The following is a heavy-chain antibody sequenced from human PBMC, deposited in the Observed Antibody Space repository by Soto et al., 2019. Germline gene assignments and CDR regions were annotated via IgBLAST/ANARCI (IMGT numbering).Heavy chain of an antibody. CDR2: ISYSGST. V-gene: IGHV4-31*03. D-gene: IGHD2-15*01. CDR1: GGSIRNSGYY. Sequence: QVQLQESGPGLVKPSQTLSLNCTVSGGSIRNSGYYWSWIRQHPGKALEWIGYISYSGSTDYAPSLKTRLTMSVDTSKKQSDLKLRAVTAAYTSVYYCARDAVTKRVFYSHTRAVWCRGTPVPVSS. CDR3: ARDAVTKRVFYSHTRAV. J-gene: IGHJ6*02.